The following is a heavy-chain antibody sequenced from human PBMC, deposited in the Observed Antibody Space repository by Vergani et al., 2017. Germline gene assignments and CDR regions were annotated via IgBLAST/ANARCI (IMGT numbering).Heavy chain of an antibody. D-gene: IGHD3-22*01. CDR3: ARRQDSIGYYSVAGPSGWFDP. Sequence: QITLKESGPTLVKPTQTLTLTCTFSGFSLSTSGVGVGWIRQPPGKALEWLALIYWNDDKRYSPSLKSRLTITKDTSKNQVFLTMTNMDPVDTATYYCARRQDSIGYYSVAGPSGWFDPWGQGTLVTVSS. J-gene: IGHJ5*02. V-gene: IGHV2-5*01. CDR2: IYWNDDK. CDR1: GFSLSTSGVG.